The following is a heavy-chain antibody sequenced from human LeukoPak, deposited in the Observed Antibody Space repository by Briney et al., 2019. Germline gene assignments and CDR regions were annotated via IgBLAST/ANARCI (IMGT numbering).Heavy chain of an antibody. V-gene: IGHV4-39*07. CDR3: ARARTYYYGSGSYYRRDYYYMDV. Sequence: SETLSLTCTVSGGSISSSSYYWGWIRQPPGKGLEWIGSIYYSGSTYYNPSLESRVTISVDTSKNQFSLKLSSVTAADTAVYYCARARTYYYGSGSYYRRDYYYMDVWGKGTTVTVSS. CDR1: GGSISSSSYY. J-gene: IGHJ6*03. CDR2: IYYSGST. D-gene: IGHD3-10*01.